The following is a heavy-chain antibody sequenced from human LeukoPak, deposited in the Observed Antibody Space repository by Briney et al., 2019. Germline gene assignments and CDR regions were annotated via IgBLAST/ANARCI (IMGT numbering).Heavy chain of an antibody. CDR3: ARGGGGLSYTNWFDP. D-gene: IGHD1-1*01. V-gene: IGHV4-34*01. CDR2: ITHSGST. J-gene: IGHJ5*02. Sequence: SETLSLTCAVYGGSFSGYYWSWIRQPPGKGLEWVGEITHSGSTNYNPSLKSRVTISVDTSKNQFSLKLSSVTAADTAVYYCARGGGGLSYTNWFDPWGQGTLVTVSS. CDR1: GGSFSGYY.